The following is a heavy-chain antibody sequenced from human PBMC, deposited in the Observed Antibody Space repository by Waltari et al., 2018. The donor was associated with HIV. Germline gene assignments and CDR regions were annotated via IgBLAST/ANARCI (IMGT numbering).Heavy chain of an antibody. J-gene: IGHJ4*02. D-gene: IGHD6-19*01. CDR3: ARGSSGWYMGFHY. V-gene: IGHV4-39*01. Sequence: QLQLQESGPGLVKPSEPLSLTCTVSGGSISSSSYYWSWIRQPPGQGLAAVGGIHYSGSTYAIPSLKALVSLPVRTSSSHVSVKWSAVTAAGTAVYYCARGSSGWYMGFHYCGQGTLVTGSS. CDR1: GGSISSSSYY. CDR2: IHYSGST.